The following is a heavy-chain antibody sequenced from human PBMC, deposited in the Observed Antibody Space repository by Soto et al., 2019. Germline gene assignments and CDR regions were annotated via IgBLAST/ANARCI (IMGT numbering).Heavy chain of an antibody. J-gene: IGHJ5*02. D-gene: IGHD6-19*01. CDR2: INHSGST. CDR3: ERPYRSGWYLSWFDP. CDR1: GGSFSGYY. Sequence: SATLSLTCAVYGGSFSGYYWSWIRQPPGKGLEWIGEINHSGSTNYNPSLKSRVTISVDTSKNQFSLKLSSVTAADTAVYYCERPYRSGWYLSWFDPWGQGTLVTVSS. V-gene: IGHV4-34*01.